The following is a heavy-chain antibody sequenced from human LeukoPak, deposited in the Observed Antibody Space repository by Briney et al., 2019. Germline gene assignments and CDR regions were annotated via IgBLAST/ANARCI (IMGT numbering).Heavy chain of an antibody. Sequence: PSETLSLTCTVSGGSISSGGYYWSWLRQHPGKGLEWIGYIYYSESTYYNPTRQSPVTISVDTTKNQFSLKLSCATAAATAVYYCATDGRAAAGNDYWGQGTLVTVSS. CDR2: IYYSEST. V-gene: IGHV4-31*01. CDR1: GGSISSGGYY. D-gene: IGHD6-13*01. J-gene: IGHJ4*02. CDR3: ATDGRAAAGNDY.